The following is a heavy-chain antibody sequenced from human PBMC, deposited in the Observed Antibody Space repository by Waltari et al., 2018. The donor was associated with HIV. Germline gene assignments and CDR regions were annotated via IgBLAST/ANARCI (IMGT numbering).Heavy chain of an antibody. Sequence: QVQLQESGPGLVKPSGTLSLTCAVSVGTISSRHWWSWIRQSPGKGLEWLGEIYHTGSVNYNASLKSRVTMSVDKSKNHFSLNLKSVTAADTAVYYCARFPLATGTFWFDPWGPGVLVTVSS. CDR1: VGTISSRHW. D-gene: IGHD1-1*01. CDR2: IYHTGSV. CDR3: ARFPLATGTFWFDP. V-gene: IGHV4-4*02. J-gene: IGHJ5*02.